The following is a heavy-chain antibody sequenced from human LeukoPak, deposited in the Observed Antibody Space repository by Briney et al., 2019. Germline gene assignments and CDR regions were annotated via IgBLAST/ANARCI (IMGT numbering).Heavy chain of an antibody. CDR2: INAGNGNT. Sequence: ASVKVSCKASNFTFTRYAITWVRQAPGQGLEWMGWINAGNGNTKYSQKFQDRVTITRDTSASTAYMELSSLRSENTAVYYCAREGIAAAGDYFDYWGQGTLVTVSS. D-gene: IGHD6-13*01. CDR1: NFTFTRYA. V-gene: IGHV1-3*01. J-gene: IGHJ4*02. CDR3: AREGIAAAGDYFDY.